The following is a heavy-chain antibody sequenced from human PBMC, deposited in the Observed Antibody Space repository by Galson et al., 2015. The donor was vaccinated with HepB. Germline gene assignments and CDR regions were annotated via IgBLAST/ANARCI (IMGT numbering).Heavy chain of an antibody. J-gene: IGHJ4*02. CDR1: GYTFTNYD. Sequence: SVKVSCKASGYTFTNYDMHWVRQAPGQGLEWMGIINPSGGSTSYAQKFQGRVTMTRDTSTSTVYMELSSLRPEDTAVYYCARDHLERQAFGFDYWGQGTLVTVSS. D-gene: IGHD1-1*01. CDR3: ARDHLERQAFGFDY. V-gene: IGHV1-46*01. CDR2: INPSGGST.